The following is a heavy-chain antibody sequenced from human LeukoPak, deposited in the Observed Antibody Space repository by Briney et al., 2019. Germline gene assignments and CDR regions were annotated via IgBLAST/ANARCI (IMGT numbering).Heavy chain of an antibody. CDR2: IYSGGST. CDR1: GFTVSSNY. V-gene: IGHV3-66*01. Sequence: PGGSLRLSCTASGFTVSSNYMSWVRQAPGKGLEWVSVIYSGGSTYYADSVKGRFTISRDNSKNTLYLQMNSLRAEDTPVYYCASLSLRWSDYWGQGTLVTVSP. J-gene: IGHJ4*02. CDR3: ASLSLRWSDY. D-gene: IGHD4-23*01.